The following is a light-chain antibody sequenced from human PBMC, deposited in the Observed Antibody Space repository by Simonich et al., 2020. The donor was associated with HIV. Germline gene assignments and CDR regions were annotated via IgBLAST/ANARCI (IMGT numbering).Light chain of an antibody. CDR3: CAYAGSSTLV. J-gene: IGLJ2*01. CDR1: SRDVWSYNR. Sequence: QSALTQPASGSGSPGPAFTLSCTGTSRDVWSYNRVSWFQQHPGKAPNLMIYEGRQRPSGLSNRFSGSKSCNTASLTISGLQAEDEANYYCCAYAGSSTLVFGGGTKLTVL. CDR2: EGR. V-gene: IGLV2-23*01.